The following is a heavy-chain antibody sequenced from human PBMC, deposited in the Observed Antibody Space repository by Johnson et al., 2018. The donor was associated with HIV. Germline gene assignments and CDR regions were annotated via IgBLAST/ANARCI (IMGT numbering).Heavy chain of an antibody. J-gene: IGHJ3*02. CDR3: ARDYSNPPHAFDI. D-gene: IGHD4-11*01. CDR2: ISYDGGST. V-gene: IGHV3-30*14. Sequence: QVQLVESGGGVVQPGRSLRLSCAASGFTFSSYDMHWVRQAPGKGLEWVALISYDGGSTYYADSVKGRFTLSRDSSKNTLYLQMNSLRAEDTAVYYCARDYSNPPHAFDIWGQGTMV. CDR1: GFTFSSYD.